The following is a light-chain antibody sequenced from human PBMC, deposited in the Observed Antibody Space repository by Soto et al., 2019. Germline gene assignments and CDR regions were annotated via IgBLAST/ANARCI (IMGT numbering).Light chain of an antibody. V-gene: IGLV2-14*01. CDR1: SSDVGGYNY. Sequence: QSVLTQPASVSGSPGQSITISCTGTSSDVGGYNYVSWYQQHPGKDPKLMIYEVSNRPSGVSNRFSGSKSGNTASLTISGLQAEDEAAYSCSSYTGSSTVFGGGTKLTVL. J-gene: IGLJ3*02. CDR2: EVS. CDR3: SSYTGSSTV.